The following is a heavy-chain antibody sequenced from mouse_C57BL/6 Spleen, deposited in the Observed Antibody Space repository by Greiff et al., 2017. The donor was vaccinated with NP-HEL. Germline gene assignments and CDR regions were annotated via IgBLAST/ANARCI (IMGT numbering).Heavy chain of an antibody. CDR3: ARGGYGSSYWFAY. J-gene: IGHJ3*01. CDR1: GYTFTSYW. D-gene: IGHD1-1*01. CDR2: INPSSGYT. V-gene: IGHV1-7*01. Sequence: VNVVESGAELAKPGASVKLSCKASGYTFTSYWMHWVKQRPGQGLEWIGYINPSSGYTKYNQKFKDKATLTADKSSSTAYMQLSSLTYEDSAVYYCARGGYGSSYWFAYWGQGTLVTVSA.